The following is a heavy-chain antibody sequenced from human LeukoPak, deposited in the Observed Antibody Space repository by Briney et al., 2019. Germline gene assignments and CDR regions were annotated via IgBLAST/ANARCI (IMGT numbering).Heavy chain of an antibody. Sequence: GGSLRLSCAASGFTFSSYAMHWVRQAPGKGLEWVAVISYDGSNKYYADSVKGRFTISRDNSKNTLYLQMNSLRAEDTALYYCAKLFSRIQLWPAAGYFQHWGQGTLVAVS. CDR1: GFTFSSYA. V-gene: IGHV3-30*04. CDR3: AKLFSRIQLWPAAGYFQH. CDR2: ISYDGSNK. D-gene: IGHD5-18*01. J-gene: IGHJ1*01.